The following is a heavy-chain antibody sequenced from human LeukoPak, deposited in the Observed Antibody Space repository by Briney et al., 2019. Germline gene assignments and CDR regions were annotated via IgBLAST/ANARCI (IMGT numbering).Heavy chain of an antibody. J-gene: IGHJ4*02. CDR1: GFTFSSYG. Sequence: PGGSLRLSCAASGFTFSSYGMHWVRQAPGKGLEWVAVISYDGSSKYYADSVKGRFTISRDNSKNTLYLQMNSLRAEDTAVYYCAKDKAAAVYYFDYLGQGTLVTVSS. CDR3: AKDKAAAVYYFDY. V-gene: IGHV3-30*18. D-gene: IGHD6-13*01. CDR2: ISYDGSSK.